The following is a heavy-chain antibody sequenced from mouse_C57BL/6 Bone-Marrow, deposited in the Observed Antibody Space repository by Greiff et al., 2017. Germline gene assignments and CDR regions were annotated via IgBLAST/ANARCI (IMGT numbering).Heavy chain of an antibody. Sequence: QVQLLQSGAELARPGASVKLSCKASGYTFTSYGISWVKQRTGQGLEWIGEIYPRSGNTYYNEKFKGKATLTADKSSSTAYMELRSLTSEDSAVYFCARTYFDYWGQGTTLTVSS. CDR3: ARTYFDY. J-gene: IGHJ2*01. CDR1: GYTFTSYG. CDR2: IYPRSGNT. V-gene: IGHV1-81*01.